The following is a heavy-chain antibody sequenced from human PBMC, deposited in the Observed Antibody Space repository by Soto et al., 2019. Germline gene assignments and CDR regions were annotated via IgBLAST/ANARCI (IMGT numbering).Heavy chain of an antibody. CDR1: GGSISSGGYS. J-gene: IGHJ4*02. CDR3: AKAIVVVTDMHYCDY. D-gene: IGHD2-21*02. CDR2: IYHRWLT. V-gene: IGHV4-30-2*01. Sequence: TLSLTCAVSGGSISSGGYSWSWIRQPPGKGLGWIGYIYHRWLTYYNPSLSSRVTISVDRSKNQFSLKLSSVPAADTSVDYCAKAIVVVTDMHYCDYCGQASRVT.